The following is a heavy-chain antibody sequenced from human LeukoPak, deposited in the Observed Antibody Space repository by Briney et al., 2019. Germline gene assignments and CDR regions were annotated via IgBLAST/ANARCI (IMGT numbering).Heavy chain of an antibody. CDR3: ARIRDGYNPMYYLDY. Sequence: SVKVSCKASGGTFSSYAISWVRQAPGQGLEWMGGIIPIFGTANYAQKFQGRVTITADESTSTAYMELSSLRSEDTAVYYCARIRDGYNPMYYLDYWGQGTLVTVSS. CDR2: IIPIFGTA. CDR1: GGTFSSYA. V-gene: IGHV1-69*01. D-gene: IGHD5-24*01. J-gene: IGHJ4*02.